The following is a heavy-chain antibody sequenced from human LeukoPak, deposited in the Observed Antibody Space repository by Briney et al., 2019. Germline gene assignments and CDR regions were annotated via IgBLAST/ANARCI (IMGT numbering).Heavy chain of an antibody. Sequence: PGGSLRLSCAASGFTVSSYYMSLVRQAPGKGLEWVSIIYSGGSTYYADSVKGRFTISRDNSQNTVYLQMNSLRGEDTAVYYCARAEVIAIFDYWGQGTLVTVSS. D-gene: IGHD2-21*01. CDR3: ARAEVIAIFDY. CDR1: GFTVSSYY. J-gene: IGHJ4*02. CDR2: IYSGGST. V-gene: IGHV3-66*02.